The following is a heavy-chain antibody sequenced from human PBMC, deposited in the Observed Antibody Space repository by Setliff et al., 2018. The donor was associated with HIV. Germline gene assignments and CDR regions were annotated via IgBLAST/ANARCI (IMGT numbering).Heavy chain of an antibody. D-gene: IGHD5-12*01. CDR1: GGSFSDYY. J-gene: IGHJ4*02. CDR3: ARMYSGYDWSPAGARTRYFDY. V-gene: IGHV4-34*01. Sequence: SETLSLTCAVYGGSFSDYYWSWIRQPPGKGLEWIGEINHSGRTIQSPSLGSRVTISVDTSKNQFSLKLSSVTAADTAAYYCARMYSGYDWSPAGARTRYFDYWGQGTLVTVSS. CDR2: INHSGRT.